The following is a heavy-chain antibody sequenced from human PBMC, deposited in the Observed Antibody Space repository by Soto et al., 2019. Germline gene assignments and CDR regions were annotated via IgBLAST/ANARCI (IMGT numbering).Heavy chain of an antibody. J-gene: IGHJ4*02. D-gene: IGHD1-26*01. CDR2: IYYSGST. CDR1: GDSISSSSYY. CDR3: ARRSLYSGTYLGDY. V-gene: IGHV4-39*01. Sequence: QLQLQESGPGLVKPSETLSLTCTVSGDSISSSSYYWGWIRQPPGKGLEWIGSIYYSGSTYYNPSLKSRVTISVDTSKNQCSLKLSSVTAADTAVYYCARRSLYSGTYLGDYWGQGTLVTVSS.